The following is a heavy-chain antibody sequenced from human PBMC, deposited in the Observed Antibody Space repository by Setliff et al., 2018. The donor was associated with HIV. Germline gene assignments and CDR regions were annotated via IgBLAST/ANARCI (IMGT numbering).Heavy chain of an antibody. D-gene: IGHD2-15*01. CDR1: GGSISIGGYY. CDR3: ARGGGSRAATSSYHYMDV. CDR2: IYHNGST. V-gene: IGHV4-31*03. J-gene: IGHJ6*03. Sequence: SETLSLTCTVSGGSISIGGYYWGWIRQHPGKGLEWIGYIYHNGSTYYNPSLKSRVIISVDTSKNQFSLKLSSVTAADTAAYYCARGGGSRAATSSYHYMDVWGKGTTVTV.